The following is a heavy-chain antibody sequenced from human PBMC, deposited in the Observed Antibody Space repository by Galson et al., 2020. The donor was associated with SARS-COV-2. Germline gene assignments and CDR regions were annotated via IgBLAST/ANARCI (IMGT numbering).Heavy chain of an antibody. V-gene: IGHV3-30*04. CDR2: ISYDGSNK. Sequence: GESLKISCPASGFTFSSYAMHWVRQAPGKGLEWVEVISYDGSNKYYADSVKGRFTISRDNSKNTLYLQMNSLRAEDTAVYYCARDRLVTGSFDYWGQGTLVSGCS. J-gene: IGHJ4*02. CDR3: ARDRLVTGSFDY. D-gene: IGHD2-15*01. CDR1: GFTFSSYA.